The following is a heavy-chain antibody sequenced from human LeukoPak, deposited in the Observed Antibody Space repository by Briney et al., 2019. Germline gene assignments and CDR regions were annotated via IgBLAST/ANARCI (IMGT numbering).Heavy chain of an antibody. CDR1: GFTFSDYY. V-gene: IGHV3-11*04. Sequence: RTGGSLRLSCATSGFTFSDYYMSWIRQAPGKGLEWVSYISSSGSTIYYADSVKGRFTISRDNAKNTLYLQMNSLRAEDTAVYYCTRRTSVVPFDYWGQGTLVTVSS. CDR3: TRRTSVVPFDY. D-gene: IGHD2-2*01. J-gene: IGHJ4*02. CDR2: ISSSGSTI.